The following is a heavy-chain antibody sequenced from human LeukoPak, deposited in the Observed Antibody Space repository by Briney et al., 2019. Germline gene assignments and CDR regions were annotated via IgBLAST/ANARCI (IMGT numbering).Heavy chain of an antibody. CDR1: GFTFSSYA. Sequence: PGGSLRLSCAASGFTFSSYAMSWVRQAPGKGLEWVSTISGSGGSTYYADSVKGRFTISRDNAKNTLYLQMNSLRAEDTAVYYCASCVAVPGLPDYWGQGTLVTVSS. V-gene: IGHV3-23*01. CDR3: ASCVAVPGLPDY. D-gene: IGHD6-19*01. J-gene: IGHJ4*02. CDR2: ISGSGGST.